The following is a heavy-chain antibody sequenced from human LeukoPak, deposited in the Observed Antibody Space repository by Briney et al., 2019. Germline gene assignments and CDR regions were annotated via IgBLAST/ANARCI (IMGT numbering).Heavy chain of an antibody. J-gene: IGHJ4*02. CDR3: ARYVWGSYPTFEDY. CDR2: IYYSGST. V-gene: IGHV4-59*01. CDR1: GGSISSYY. D-gene: IGHD3-16*02. Sequence: SETLSLTCTVSGGSISSYYWSWIRQPPGKGLEWVAYIYYSGSTNYNPSLKSRVTISVDTSKNQFSLKLSSVTAADTAVYYCARYVWGSYPTFEDYWGQGTLVTVSS.